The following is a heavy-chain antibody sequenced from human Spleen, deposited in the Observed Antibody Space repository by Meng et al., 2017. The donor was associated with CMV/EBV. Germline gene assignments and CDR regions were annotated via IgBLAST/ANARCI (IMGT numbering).Heavy chain of an antibody. CDR2: ISYDGSDK. Sequence: LHCAASGFHFRHYAMHWVRQAPGRGLEWVALISYDGSDKSYADSVKGRFTISRDDSQNTLYLRVNSLRPEDTAVYYCARGPAPFRYWGQGTLVTVSS. V-gene: IGHV3-30*04. CDR3: ARGPAPFRY. D-gene: IGHD3-3*02. J-gene: IGHJ4*02. CDR1: GFHFRHYA.